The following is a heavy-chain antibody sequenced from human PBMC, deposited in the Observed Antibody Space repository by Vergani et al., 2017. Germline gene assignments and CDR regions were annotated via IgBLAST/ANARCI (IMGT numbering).Heavy chain of an antibody. CDR3: ATGAVPYYYDSSTYGMDV. V-gene: IGHV1-24*01. J-gene: IGHJ6*02. D-gene: IGHD3-22*01. Sequence: QVQLVQSGAEVKKPGASVKVSCKVSGYTLTELSMHWVRQAPGKGLEWMGGFDPEDGETIYAQKFQGRVTMTEDTSTDTAYMELSSLRSEDTAVYYCATGAVPYYYDSSTYGMDVWGQGTTVTVSS. CDR1: GYTLTELS. CDR2: FDPEDGET.